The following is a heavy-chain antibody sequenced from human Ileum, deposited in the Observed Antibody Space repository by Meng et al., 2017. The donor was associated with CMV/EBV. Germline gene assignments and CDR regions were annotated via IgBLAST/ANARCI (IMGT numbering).Heavy chain of an antibody. CDR2: IYPNSGGT. CDR3: ARDATMVNFDP. Sequence: SCKPPGSSFPAYYMHLVRQAPGQGLEWLGWIYPNSGGTNYAEKFQGRVTMTRDTSISTAYMELSSLRSDDTAVYYCARDATMVNFDPWGQGTLVTVSS. CDR1: GSSFPAYY. J-gene: IGHJ5*02. D-gene: IGHD3-10*01. V-gene: IGHV1-2*02.